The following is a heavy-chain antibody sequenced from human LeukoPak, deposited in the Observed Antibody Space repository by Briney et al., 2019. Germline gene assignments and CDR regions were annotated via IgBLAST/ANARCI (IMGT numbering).Heavy chain of an antibody. D-gene: IGHD3-16*01. CDR3: AKHWSRGRDY. J-gene: IGHJ4*02. V-gene: IGHV3-7*01. CDR1: GGSGFTFSTYW. Sequence: PGGSLRLSCAASGGSGFTFSTYWMSWVRQAPGKGLEWVADIKQGGSEKYYVDSVKGRFTISRDNAQNSLYLQMNSLRAEDTAVYYCAKHWSRGRDYWGQGTLVTVSS. CDR2: IKQGGSEK.